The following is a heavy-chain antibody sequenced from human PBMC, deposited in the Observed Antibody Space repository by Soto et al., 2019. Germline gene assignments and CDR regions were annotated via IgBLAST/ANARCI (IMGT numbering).Heavy chain of an antibody. Sequence: QVQLVESGGGVVQPGRSLRLSCAASGFTFSSYAMHWVRQAPGKGLEWVAVISYDGSNKYYADSVKGRFTISRDNSKSTLYLQMNSLRAEDTAVYYCARDGGASSGRIDYWGQGTLVTVSS. CDR3: ARDGGASSGRIDY. D-gene: IGHD6-19*01. V-gene: IGHV3-30-3*01. CDR2: ISYDGSNK. CDR1: GFTFSSYA. J-gene: IGHJ4*02.